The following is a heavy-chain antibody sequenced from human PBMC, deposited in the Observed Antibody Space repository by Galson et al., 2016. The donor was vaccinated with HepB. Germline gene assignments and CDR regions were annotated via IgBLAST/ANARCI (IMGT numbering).Heavy chain of an antibody. CDR3: ARAYYDFVYGMDV. J-gene: IGHJ6*02. V-gene: IGHV3-13*01. CDR2: IDAAGAT. D-gene: IGHD3-3*01. CDR1: GLSFKNYD. Sequence: LRLSCAASGLSFKNYDMHWVRQTTGKGLEWISTIDAAGATYYLGSVKGRFAISRENAKNSLYLQMNSLRAEDTAIYYCARAYYDFVYGMDVWGQGTTVTVSS.